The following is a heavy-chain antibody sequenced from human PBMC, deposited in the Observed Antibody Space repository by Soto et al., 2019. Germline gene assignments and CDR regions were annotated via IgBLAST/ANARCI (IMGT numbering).Heavy chain of an antibody. CDR2: IWYDGSNK. V-gene: IGHV3-33*01. CDR1: GFTFSSYG. CDR3: ARDHGVVPPLSYMDV. Sequence: QVQLVESGGGVVQPGRSLRLSCAASGFTFSSYGMHWVRQAPGKGLEWVAVIWYDGSNKYYADSVKGRVTISRDNSKNTLYLQMNSLRAEDTAVYYCARDHGVVPPLSYMDVWGKGTTVTVSS. J-gene: IGHJ6*03. D-gene: IGHD3-3*01.